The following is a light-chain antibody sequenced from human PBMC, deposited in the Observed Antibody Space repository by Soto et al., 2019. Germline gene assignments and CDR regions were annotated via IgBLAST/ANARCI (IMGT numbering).Light chain of an antibody. CDR2: SGN. CDR1: SSNIGSNY. Sequence: QSVLTQPPSASGTPGQRVTISCSGSSSNIGSNYVHWYQQLPGTAPKLLIYSGNQQPSGVPDRFSGSESGTSASLAISGLRSEDEGDYYCAAWDNSLSGRYVFGTGTKVTVL. CDR3: AAWDNSLSGRYV. V-gene: IGLV1-47*02. J-gene: IGLJ1*01.